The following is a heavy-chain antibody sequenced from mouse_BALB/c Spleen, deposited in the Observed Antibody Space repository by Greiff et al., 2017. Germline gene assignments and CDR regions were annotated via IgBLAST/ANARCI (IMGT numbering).Heavy chain of an antibody. Sequence: QVHVKQSGAELARPGASVKMSCKASGYTFTSYTMHWVKQRPGQGLEWIGYINPSSGYTNYNQKFKDKATLTADKSSSTAYMQLSSLTSEDSAVYYCARSDYYGSSYDAMDYWGQGTSVTVSS. V-gene: IGHV1-4*01. CDR1: GYTFTSYT. J-gene: IGHJ4*01. CDR3: ARSDYYGSSYDAMDY. CDR2: INPSSGYT. D-gene: IGHD1-1*01.